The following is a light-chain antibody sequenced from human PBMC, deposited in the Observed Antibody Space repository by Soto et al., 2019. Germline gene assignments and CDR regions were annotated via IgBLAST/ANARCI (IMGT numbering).Light chain of an antibody. CDR3: QQGYSTPADT. CDR2: AAS. J-gene: IGKJ2*01. CDR1: QSISSS. Sequence: DIQMTQSPSSLSASVGDRVTITCRASQSISSSINWYRQKSGKAPKLLISAASRLQSGVPSRFIGSGSGTDFTLIISSLQPEDFASYYCQQGYSTPADTFGQGTKLEIK. V-gene: IGKV1-39*01.